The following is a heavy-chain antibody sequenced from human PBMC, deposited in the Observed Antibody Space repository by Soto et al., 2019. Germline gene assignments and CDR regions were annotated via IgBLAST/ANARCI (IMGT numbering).Heavy chain of an antibody. D-gene: IGHD3-22*01. J-gene: IGHJ4*02. CDR2: IIPIFGTA. CDR3: AXXXXYDSSGSYYFDY. CDR1: GGTFSSYA. Sequence: QVQLVQSGAEVKKPGSSVKVSCKASGGTFSSYAISWVRQAPGQGLEWMGGIIPIFGTANYAQKFQGRVTITADESTSTAYMELXSLRSEDXXVYXXAXXXXYDSSGSYYFDYWGQGTLVTVSS. V-gene: IGHV1-69*01.